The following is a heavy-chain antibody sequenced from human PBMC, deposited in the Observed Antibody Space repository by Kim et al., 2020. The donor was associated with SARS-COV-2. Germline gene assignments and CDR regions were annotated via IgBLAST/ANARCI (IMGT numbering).Heavy chain of an antibody. CDR3: ARHFVPARYCSGGSCYSWFDP. CDR1: GGSISSSSYY. Sequence: SETLSLTCTVSGGSISSSSYYWGWIRQPPGKGLEWIGSIYYSGSTYYNPSLKSRVTISVDTSKNQFSLKLSSVTAADTAVYYCARHFVPARYCSGGSCYSWFDPWGQGTLVTVSS. J-gene: IGHJ5*02. CDR2: IYYSGST. D-gene: IGHD2-15*01. V-gene: IGHV4-39*01.